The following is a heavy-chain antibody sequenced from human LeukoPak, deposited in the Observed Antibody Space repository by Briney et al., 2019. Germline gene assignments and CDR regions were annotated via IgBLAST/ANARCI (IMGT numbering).Heavy chain of an antibody. D-gene: IGHD3-16*01. Sequence: PSETLSLTCTVSGGSISSSSYYWGWIRQPPGKGLEWIGSIYYSGSTYYNPSLKSRVTISVDTSKNQFSLKLSSVTAADTAVYYCARQGGGDYIDEYYFDYWGQGTLVTVSS. CDR2: IYYSGST. CDR1: GGSISSSSYY. J-gene: IGHJ4*02. V-gene: IGHV4-39*01. CDR3: ARQGGGDYIDEYYFDY.